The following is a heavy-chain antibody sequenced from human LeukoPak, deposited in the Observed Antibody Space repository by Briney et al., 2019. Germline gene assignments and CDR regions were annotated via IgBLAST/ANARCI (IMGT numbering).Heavy chain of an antibody. V-gene: IGHV4-59*01. CDR2: NYYSGST. Sequence: PSETLSLTCTVSGGSISSYYWSWIRQPPGKGLEWIGYNYYSGSTNYNPSLKSRVTISVDTSKNQFSLKLSSVPAADTAVYYCARYLSGIDSYSEYWGQGTLVTVSS. J-gene: IGHJ4*02. CDR3: ARYLSGIDSYSEY. D-gene: IGHD3-10*01. CDR1: GGSISSYY.